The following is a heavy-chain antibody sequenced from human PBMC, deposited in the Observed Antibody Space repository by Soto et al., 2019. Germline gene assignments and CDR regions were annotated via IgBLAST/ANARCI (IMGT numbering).Heavy chain of an antibody. Sequence: QVQLVESGGGVVQPGRSLRLSCAASGFTFSSYGMHWVRQAPGKGLEWVAVIWYDGSNKYYADSVKGRFTISRDNSKNTMYLQMNSLRAEDTAVYYCASEHLTYDGRGYYEGRDSGFDYWGQGTLVTVSS. CDR2: IWYDGSNK. CDR3: ASEHLTYDGRGYYEGRDSGFDY. D-gene: IGHD3-22*01. V-gene: IGHV3-33*01. J-gene: IGHJ4*02. CDR1: GFTFSSYG.